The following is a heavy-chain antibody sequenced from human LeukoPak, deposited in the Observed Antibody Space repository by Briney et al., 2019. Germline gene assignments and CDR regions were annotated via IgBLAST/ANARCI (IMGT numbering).Heavy chain of an antibody. CDR1: GYSISSGYY. Sequence: PSETLSLTCTVSGYSISSGYYWGWIRQPPGKGLEWIGSIYHSGSTYYNPSLKSRVTISVDTSKNQFSLKLSSVTAADTAVYYCAREIGSGNFDYWGQGTLVTVSS. V-gene: IGHV4-38-2*02. CDR2: IYHSGST. J-gene: IGHJ4*02. CDR3: AREIGSGNFDY. D-gene: IGHD3-10*01.